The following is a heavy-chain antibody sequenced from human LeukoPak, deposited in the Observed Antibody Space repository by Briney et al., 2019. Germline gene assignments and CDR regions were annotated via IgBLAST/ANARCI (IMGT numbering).Heavy chain of an antibody. CDR3: ARGGAARLHFQN. CDR2: IYYSGST. Sequence: PSETLSLTCTVSGGSVSSGTYYWNWIRQPPGKGLEWIGYIYYSGSTNYNPSLQSRVTISVDTSKNQFSLNLSSVTAADTAVYYCARGGAARLHFQNWGQGTLVTVSS. V-gene: IGHV4-61*01. D-gene: IGHD6-6*01. J-gene: IGHJ1*01. CDR1: GGSVSSGTYY.